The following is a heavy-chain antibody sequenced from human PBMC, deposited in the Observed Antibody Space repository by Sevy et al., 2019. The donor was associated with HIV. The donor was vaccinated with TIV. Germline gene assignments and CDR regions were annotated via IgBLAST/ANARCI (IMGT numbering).Heavy chain of an antibody. V-gene: IGHV3-9*01. J-gene: IGHJ6*02. Sequence: GGSLRLSCAASGFTFDDYAMHWVRQAPGKGLEWVSGISWNSGSIGYADSVKGRFTISRDNAKNSLYLQMNSLRAEDTALYYCAKEHCSSTSCYYLYYYGMDVWGQGTTVTVSS. CDR2: ISWNSGSI. D-gene: IGHD2-2*01. CDR1: GFTFDDYA. CDR3: AKEHCSSTSCYYLYYYGMDV.